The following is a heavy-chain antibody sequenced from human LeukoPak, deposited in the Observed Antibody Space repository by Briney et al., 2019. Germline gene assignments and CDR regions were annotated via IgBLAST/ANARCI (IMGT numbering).Heavy chain of an antibody. CDR2: ISGSGGST. CDR1: GFTFSIYA. J-gene: IGHJ4*02. D-gene: IGHD6-19*01. Sequence: GGSLRLSRAASGFTFSIYAMSWVRQAPGKGLEWVSTISGSGGSTYYADSVKGRFTISRDNSKNTLYVQMNSLRAEDAAVYYCAKDFPGKQWPWGQGALVTVSS. V-gene: IGHV3-23*01. CDR3: AKDFPGKQWP.